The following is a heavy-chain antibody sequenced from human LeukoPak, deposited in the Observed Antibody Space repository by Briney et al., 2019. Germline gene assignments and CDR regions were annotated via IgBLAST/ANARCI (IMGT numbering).Heavy chain of an antibody. CDR1: GGTFSSYG. D-gene: IGHD3-22*01. CDR3: ARGVSGYYADY. CDR2: ISAYNGNT. J-gene: IGHJ4*02. Sequence: ASVKVSCTASGGTFSSYGISWVRQAPGQGLEWMGWISAYNGNTNYAQKLQGRVTMTTDTSTSTAYMELRSLRSDDTAVYYCARGVSGYYADYWGQGTLVTVSS. V-gene: IGHV1-18*01.